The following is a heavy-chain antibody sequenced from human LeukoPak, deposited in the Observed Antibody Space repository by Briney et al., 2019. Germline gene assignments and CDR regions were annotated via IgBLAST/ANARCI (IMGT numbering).Heavy chain of an antibody. Sequence: GGSLRLSCAASGFTFSSYGMHWVRQTPGKGLEWVAVTSYDGSNKYYADSVKGRFTISRDNSKNTLYLQMNSLRAEDTAVYYCAKDLGTVTTDYYYGMDVWGKGTTVTVSS. V-gene: IGHV3-30*18. J-gene: IGHJ6*04. CDR1: GFTFSSYG. D-gene: IGHD4-17*01. CDR2: TSYDGSNK. CDR3: AKDLGTVTTDYYYGMDV.